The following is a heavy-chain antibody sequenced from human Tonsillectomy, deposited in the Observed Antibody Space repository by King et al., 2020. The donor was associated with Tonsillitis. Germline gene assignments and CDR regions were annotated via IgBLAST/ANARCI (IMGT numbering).Heavy chain of an antibody. CDR3: ATDPYSNGWYVADY. V-gene: IGHV1-2*04. J-gene: IGHJ4*02. CDR1: GYTFTGYY. D-gene: IGHD6-19*01. CDR2: INPNSGGT. Sequence: VQLVQSGAEVKKPGASVKVSCKASGYTFTGYYIHWVRQAPGQGLEWMGWINPNSGGTNFAQKFQGWVTMTRDTSISTAYMELSRLNSDDTAVFYCATDPYSNGWYVADYWGQGTLVTVSS.